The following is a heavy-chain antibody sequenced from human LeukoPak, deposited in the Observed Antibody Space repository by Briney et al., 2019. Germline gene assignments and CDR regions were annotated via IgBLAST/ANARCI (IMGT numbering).Heavy chain of an antibody. CDR3: ARIKVADAFDI. D-gene: IGHD2-15*01. CDR1: GGSISSYY. V-gene: IGHV4-39*07. Sequence: SETLSLTCTVSGGSISSYYWSWIRQPPGKGLEWIGSIYYSGSTYYNPSLKSRVTISVDTSKNQFSLKLSSVTAADTAVYYCARIKVADAFDIWGQGTMVTVSS. J-gene: IGHJ3*02. CDR2: IYYSGST.